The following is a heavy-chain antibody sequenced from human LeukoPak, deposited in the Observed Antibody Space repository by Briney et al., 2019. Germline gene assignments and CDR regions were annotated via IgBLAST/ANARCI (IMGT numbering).Heavy chain of an antibody. CDR1: GGTFSSYA. D-gene: IGHD6-13*01. J-gene: IGHJ5*02. CDR3: ASCIAAAYNWFDP. V-gene: IGHV1-69*13. CDR2: IIPIFGTA. Sequence: SVKVSCKASGGTFSSYAISWVRQAPGQGLEWMGGIIPIFGTANYAQKFQGRVTITADESTSTAYMELSRLRSEDTAVYYCASCIAAAYNWFDPWGQGTLVTVSS.